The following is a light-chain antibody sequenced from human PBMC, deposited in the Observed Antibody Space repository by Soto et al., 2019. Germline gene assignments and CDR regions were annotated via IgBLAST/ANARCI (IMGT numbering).Light chain of an antibody. CDR1: QSVSSN. CDR3: QQYNNWPPIT. CDR2: GAS. J-gene: IGKJ5*01. V-gene: IGKV3-15*01. Sequence: ETVITPSPATLSVSPGERATLSCRASQSVSSNLAWYQQKPGQAPRLLIYGASTRATGIPARFSGSGSGTEFTLTISSLQSEDFAVYYCQQYNNWPPITFGQGTRLEIK.